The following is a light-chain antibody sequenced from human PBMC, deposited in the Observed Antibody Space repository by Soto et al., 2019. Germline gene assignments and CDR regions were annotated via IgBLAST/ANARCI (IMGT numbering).Light chain of an antibody. Sequence: IVLTQSPGTLSLFPGERATLSCRATQSVNSDYLAWYQQKPGQAPRLLIYIASRRATGIPDRFSGSGSGTDFTLTINRLEPEDFAVYYCQQYGTSPWTFGQGTKVAIK. CDR2: IAS. CDR3: QQYGTSPWT. J-gene: IGKJ1*01. V-gene: IGKV3-20*01. CDR1: QSVNSDY.